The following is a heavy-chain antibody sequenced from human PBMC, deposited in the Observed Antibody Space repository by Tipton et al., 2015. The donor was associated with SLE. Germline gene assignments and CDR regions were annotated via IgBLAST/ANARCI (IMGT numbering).Heavy chain of an antibody. J-gene: IGHJ5*02. CDR2: IYYSGDT. CDR3: ARERPASYSSSAGWFDP. Sequence: TLSLTCTVSGDSITGYYWTWIRQPPGKGLEWIGYIYYSGDTYYNPSLKSRVTISVDTSKNQFSLKLSSVTAADTAVYYCARERPASYSSSAGWFDPWGQGTLVTVSS. CDR1: GDSITGYY. V-gene: IGHV4-59*01. D-gene: IGHD6-6*01.